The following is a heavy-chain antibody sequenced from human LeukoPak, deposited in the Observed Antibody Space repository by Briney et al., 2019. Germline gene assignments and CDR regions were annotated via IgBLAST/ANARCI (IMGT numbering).Heavy chain of an antibody. J-gene: IGHJ6*02. CDR1: GGSISSGDSY. D-gene: IGHD3-3*01. Sequence: SETLSLTCTVSGGSISSGDSYWSWIRQPPGKGLEWIGYIYYSGSTYYNPTLKSRVTISVDTSKNQFSLKLSSVTAADTAVYYCASAPAIFGNGMDVWGQGTTVTVSS. CDR2: IYYSGST. V-gene: IGHV4-30-4*01. CDR3: ASAPAIFGNGMDV.